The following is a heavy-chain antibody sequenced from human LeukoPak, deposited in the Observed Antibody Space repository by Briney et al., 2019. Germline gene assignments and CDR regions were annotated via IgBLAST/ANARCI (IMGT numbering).Heavy chain of an antibody. Sequence: GGSLRLSCAASGFTFSSYAMHWVRQAPGKGLEWVAVISYDGSNKYYADSVKGRFTISRDNSKNTLYLQMNSLRAEDTAVYYCARDRGSYGKDYYFDYWGQGTLVTVSS. J-gene: IGHJ4*02. D-gene: IGHD1-26*01. CDR3: ARDRGSYGKDYYFDY. CDR1: GFTFSSYA. CDR2: ISYDGSNK. V-gene: IGHV3-30*01.